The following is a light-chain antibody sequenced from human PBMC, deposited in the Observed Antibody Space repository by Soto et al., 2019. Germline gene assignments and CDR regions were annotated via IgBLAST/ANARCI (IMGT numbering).Light chain of an antibody. V-gene: IGKV3-20*01. J-gene: IGKJ1*01. Sequence: EVVLTQSPGTLSLSPGERATLSCRASQSVSSSYLAWYQQKHGQAPRLLIYGASSRATGIPDRFSGSGSGTDFTLTSSRLEAEDFAVYYWQQYSSSRWTFGQGTKVEIK. CDR1: QSVSSSY. CDR2: GAS. CDR3: QQYSSSRWT.